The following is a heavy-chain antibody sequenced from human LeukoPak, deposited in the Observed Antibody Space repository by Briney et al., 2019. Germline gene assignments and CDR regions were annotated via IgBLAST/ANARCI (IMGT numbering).Heavy chain of an antibody. Sequence: ASVTVSRKASGYTFTTYGISWVRQAPGQGLEWMGWISTYNGNTEYAQNLQGTVTMTTDTSTSTAYMELRSLRSDDTAVYYCARGTYYDYWGQGTLVTVSS. CDR1: GYTFTTYG. D-gene: IGHD1-26*01. V-gene: IGHV1-18*01. J-gene: IGHJ4*02. CDR3: ARGTYYDY. CDR2: ISTYNGNT.